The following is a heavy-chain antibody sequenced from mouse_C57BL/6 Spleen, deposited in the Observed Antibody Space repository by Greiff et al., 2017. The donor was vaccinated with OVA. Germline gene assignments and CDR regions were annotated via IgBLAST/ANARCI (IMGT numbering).Heavy chain of an antibody. CDR1: GYTFTSYW. Sequence: VQLQQPGAELVKPGASVKLSCKASGYTFTSYWMQWVKQRPGQGLEWIGEIDPSDSYTNYNQKFKDKATLTADKSSSTAYMQLSSLTYEDSAVYYCARSNWDPFAYWGQGTLVTVSA. CDR2: IDPSDSYT. D-gene: IGHD4-1*01. CDR3: ARSNWDPFAY. J-gene: IGHJ3*01. V-gene: IGHV1-50*01.